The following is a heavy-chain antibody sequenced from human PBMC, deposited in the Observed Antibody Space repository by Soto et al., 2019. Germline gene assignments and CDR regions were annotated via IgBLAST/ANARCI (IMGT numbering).Heavy chain of an antibody. D-gene: IGHD2-2*01. CDR3: ARGLRYCSTTSCYGIEVFDY. V-gene: IGHV4-61*08. CDR2: VYYSGDTDT. CDR1: GGSISSGGYY. Sequence: PSETLSLTCTVSGGSISSGGYYWSWIRQHPGKGLEWIGFVYYSGDTDTNYNPSLKSRVTISLDTSKNQFSLKVNSVTAADTALYYCARGLRYCSTTSCYGIEVFDYWGQGTPVTVSS. J-gene: IGHJ4*02.